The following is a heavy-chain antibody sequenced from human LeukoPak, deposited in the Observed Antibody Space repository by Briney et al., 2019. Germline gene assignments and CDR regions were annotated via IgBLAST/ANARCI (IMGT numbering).Heavy chain of an antibody. CDR1: GFTFSSYA. CDR2: ISGSGGST. D-gene: IGHD1-26*01. CDR3: AKIMGATDYYYYMDV. Sequence: GGSLRLSCAASGFTFSSYAMSWVRQAPGKGLEWVSAISGSGGSTYYADSVKGRFTISRDNSKNTLYLQMNSLRAEDTAVYYCAKIMGATDYYYYMDVWGKGTTVTVSS. V-gene: IGHV3-23*01. J-gene: IGHJ6*03.